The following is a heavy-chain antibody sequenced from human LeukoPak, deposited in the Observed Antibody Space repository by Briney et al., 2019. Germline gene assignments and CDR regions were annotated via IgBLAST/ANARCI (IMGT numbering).Heavy chain of an antibody. J-gene: IGHJ4*02. Sequence: PGGSLRLSCAASGFTFSSYWMHWVRQAPGKGLVWVARSNSDGSSTSYADSVKGRFTISRDNAKNTLYLQMNSLRAEDTAVYYCARVAYCGGDCYSELDYWGQGTLVTVSS. CDR2: SNSDGSST. D-gene: IGHD2-21*02. V-gene: IGHV3-74*01. CDR3: ARVAYCGGDCYSELDY. CDR1: GFTFSSYW.